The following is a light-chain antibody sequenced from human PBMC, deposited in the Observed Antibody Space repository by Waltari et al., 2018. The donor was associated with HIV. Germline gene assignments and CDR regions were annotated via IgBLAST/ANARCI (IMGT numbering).Light chain of an antibody. CDR1: ALQTQY. J-gene: IGLJ2*01. CDR2: KDS. V-gene: IGLV3-25*03. CDR3: QSVDSSGTYVV. Sequence: SYALTQPLSASVYPGPTARITCSCGALQTQYGYWYQQKPGQAPVLVIYKDSERPSGIPERLSGSSSGRTVKLTISGVQSEDEADYYCQSVDSSGTYVVFGGGTKLTVL.